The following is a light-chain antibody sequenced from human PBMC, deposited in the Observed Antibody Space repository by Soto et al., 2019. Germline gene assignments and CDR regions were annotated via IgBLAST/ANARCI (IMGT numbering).Light chain of an antibody. J-gene: IGLJ1*01. V-gene: IGLV2-23*01. Sequence: QSALTQPASVSGSPGQSITISCTGTSSDFGNYNFVSWYQHHPGKVPKVIIYESSKRPSGVSDRFSGSKSGNTASLTISGLQAEDEADYYCFSFTSTNTHVFGSGTKLTVL. CDR1: SSDFGNYNF. CDR2: ESS. CDR3: FSFTSTNTHV.